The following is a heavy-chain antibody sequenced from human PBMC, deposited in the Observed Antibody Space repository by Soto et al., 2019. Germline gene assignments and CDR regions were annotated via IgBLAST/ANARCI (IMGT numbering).Heavy chain of an antibody. Sequence: GASLKVSCKASGYTFTSYGISWVRQAPGQGLEWMGWISAYNGNTNYAQKLQGRVTMTTDTSTSTAYMELRSLRSDDTAVYYCARWDTVSEECYYYGMDVWGQGTTVTVSS. CDR1: GYTFTSYG. CDR3: ARWDTVSEECYYYGMDV. J-gene: IGHJ6*02. D-gene: IGHD5-18*01. CDR2: ISAYNGNT. V-gene: IGHV1-18*01.